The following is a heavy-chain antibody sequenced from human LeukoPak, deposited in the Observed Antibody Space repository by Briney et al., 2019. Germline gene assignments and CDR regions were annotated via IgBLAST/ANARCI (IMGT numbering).Heavy chain of an antibody. Sequence: SETLSLTCTVSNYSITSGYYWGWIRQPPGKGLEWIGSIYHSGTTYYNPSLKSRVTISVDTSKNQFSLNLSSVTAADMAVYYCARVSRGYDILYWGQGTLVTVSS. CDR1: NYSITSGYY. D-gene: IGHD3-9*01. V-gene: IGHV4-38-2*02. J-gene: IGHJ4*02. CDR2: IYHSGTT. CDR3: ARVSRGYDILY.